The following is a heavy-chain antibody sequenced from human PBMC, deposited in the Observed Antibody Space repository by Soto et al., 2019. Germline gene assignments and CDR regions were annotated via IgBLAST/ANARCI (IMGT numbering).Heavy chain of an antibody. J-gene: IGHJ3*02. V-gene: IGHV3-11*04. CDR2: ISSSGSTI. D-gene: IGHD6-19*01. CDR3: ARGYSSGLRTDAFDI. Sequence: LRLSCAASGFTFSDYYMSWIRQAPGKGLEWVSYISSSGSTIYYADSVKGRFTISRDNAKNSLYLQMNSLRAEDTAVYYCARGYSSGLRTDAFDIWGQGTMVTVSS. CDR1: GFTFSDYY.